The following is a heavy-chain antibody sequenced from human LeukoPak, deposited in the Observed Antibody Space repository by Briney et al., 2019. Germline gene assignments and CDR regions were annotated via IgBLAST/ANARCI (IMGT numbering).Heavy chain of an antibody. D-gene: IGHD7-27*01. Sequence: PGGSLRLSCAASGFTFSSYAMSWVRQAPGKGLEWVSAISGSGGSTYYADSVRGRFTISRDNAESSLYLQMNSLRAEDTAVYYCARGHWGLDYWGRGTLVTVSS. J-gene: IGHJ4*02. CDR2: ISGSGGST. CDR1: GFTFSSYA. CDR3: ARGHWGLDY. V-gene: IGHV3-23*01.